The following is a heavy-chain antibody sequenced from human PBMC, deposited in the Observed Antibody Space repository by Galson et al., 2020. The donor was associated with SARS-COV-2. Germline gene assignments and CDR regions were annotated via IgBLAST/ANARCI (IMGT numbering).Heavy chain of an antibody. CDR3: ALPYDSSGHGAFDT. J-gene: IGHJ3*02. CDR1: RFSLSTSAVG. Sequence: SGPTLAQPTQTLTLTHTFSRFSLSTSAVGVGWILQPPEKALEWHALLYCNEDKRYNPSLKSRLTITKDTSNNQVVLTMTNMDPVDTATYYCALPYDSSGHGAFDTWGQGKMVTVSS. D-gene: IGHD3-22*01. V-gene: IGHV2-5*01. CDR2: LYCNEDK.